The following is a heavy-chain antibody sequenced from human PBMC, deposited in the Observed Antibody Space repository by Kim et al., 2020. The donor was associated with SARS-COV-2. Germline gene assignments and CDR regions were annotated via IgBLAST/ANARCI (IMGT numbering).Heavy chain of an antibody. CDR3: ARDPITMVRGLMRFDP. V-gene: IGHV4-61*01. Sequence: SETLSLTCTVSGGSVSSGSYYWSWIRQPPGKGLEWIGYIHYSGSTNYNPSLKSRVTISVDTSKNQFSLKLSSVTAADTAVYYCARDPITMVRGLMRFDPWGQGTLVTVSS. D-gene: IGHD3-10*01. CDR1: GGSVSSGSYY. J-gene: IGHJ5*02. CDR2: IHYSGST.